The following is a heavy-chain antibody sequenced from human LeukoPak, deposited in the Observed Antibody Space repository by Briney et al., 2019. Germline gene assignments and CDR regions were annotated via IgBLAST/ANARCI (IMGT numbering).Heavy chain of an antibody. CDR2: ISSSSSYI. D-gene: IGHD6-13*01. J-gene: IGHJ4*02. V-gene: IGHV3-21*01. CDR3: ARPGIAAAGTDY. CDR1: GFTFSSYS. Sequence: GGSLRLSCAASGFTFSSYSMNWIRQAPGKGLEWVSSISSSSSYIYYADSVKGRFTISRDNAKNSLYLQMNSLRAEDTAVYYCARPGIAAAGTDYWGQGTLVTVSS.